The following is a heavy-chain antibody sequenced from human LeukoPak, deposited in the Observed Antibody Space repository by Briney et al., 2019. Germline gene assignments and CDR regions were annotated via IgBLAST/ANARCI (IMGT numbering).Heavy chain of an antibody. CDR2: ITSSSSHI. CDR1: GFTFSSYA. J-gene: IGHJ6*02. D-gene: IGHD4-17*01. Sequence: KSGGSLRLSCAASGFTFSSYAMSWVRQAPGKGLEWVSSITSSSSHIYYTDSVKGRFTISRDNAKNSLYLQMNSLRVEDTAVYYCATEKNYDDSNVYRMDVWGQGTTVTVSS. CDR3: ATEKNYDDSNVYRMDV. V-gene: IGHV3-21*01.